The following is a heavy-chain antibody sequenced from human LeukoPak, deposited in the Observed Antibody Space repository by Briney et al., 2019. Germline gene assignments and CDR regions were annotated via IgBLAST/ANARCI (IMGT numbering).Heavy chain of an antibody. J-gene: IGHJ4*02. CDR2: IYSDGSST. Sequence: GGSLRLSCAASGFTFSSYWMHWVRQAPGKGLVWVSRIYSDGSSTNYADSVKGRFTISRDNSKNTLYLQMNSLRAEDTAVYYCVRDLGGRSGHWGQGTLVTVSS. CDR3: VRDLGGRSGH. CDR1: GFTFSSYW. V-gene: IGHV3-74*01. D-gene: IGHD1-26*01.